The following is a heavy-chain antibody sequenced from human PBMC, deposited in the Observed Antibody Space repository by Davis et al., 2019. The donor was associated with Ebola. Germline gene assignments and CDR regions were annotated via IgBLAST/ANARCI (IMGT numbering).Heavy chain of an antibody. D-gene: IGHD1-26*01. CDR1: GDSISSADYH. Sequence: MPSETLSLTCTVSGDSISSADYHWIWIRQPPGKGLEWIGEVNHRGDTNYNPSLKRRVTISVDTSKNQFSLQLSSVTAADTAVYYCVRGGYWAFDYWGQGALVTVSS. V-gene: IGHV4-34*01. J-gene: IGHJ4*02. CDR3: VRGGYWAFDY. CDR2: VNHRGDT.